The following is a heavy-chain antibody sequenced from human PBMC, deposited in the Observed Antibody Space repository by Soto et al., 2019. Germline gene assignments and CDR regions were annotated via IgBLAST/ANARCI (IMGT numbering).Heavy chain of an antibody. Sequence: GESLKISFKGSRYSFTSYWISWVRQMPGKGLEWMGRIDPSDSYTNYSPSFQGHVTISADKSISTAYLQWSSLKASDTAMYYCARQRGINSDYYGMDVWGQGTTVTVSS. D-gene: IGHD6-25*01. CDR1: RYSFTSYW. J-gene: IGHJ6*02. CDR2: IDPSDSYT. V-gene: IGHV5-10-1*01. CDR3: ARQRGINSDYYGMDV.